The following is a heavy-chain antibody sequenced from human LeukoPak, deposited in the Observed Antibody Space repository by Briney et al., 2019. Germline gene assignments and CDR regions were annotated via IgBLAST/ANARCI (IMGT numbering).Heavy chain of an antibody. CDR2: IRYDGSNK. J-gene: IGHJ6*03. D-gene: IGHD1-26*01. CDR1: GFTFSSYG. V-gene: IGHV3-30*02. Sequence: PGGSLRLSYAASGFTFSSYGMHWVRQAPGKGLEWVAFIRYDGSNKYYADSVKGRFTISRDNSKNTLYLQMNSLRAEDTAVYYCAKDQVVGATYYYYYMDVWGKGTTVTVSS. CDR3: AKDQVVGATYYYYYMDV.